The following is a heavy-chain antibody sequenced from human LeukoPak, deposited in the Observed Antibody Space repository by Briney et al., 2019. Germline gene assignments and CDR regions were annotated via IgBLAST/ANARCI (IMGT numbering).Heavy chain of an antibody. CDR2: ITSSGSNI. CDR3: ASPFSLSCYPDAFDI. J-gene: IGHJ3*02. Sequence: GRTLRLSRALSGFAPSDYNISSSRQTPGKGLEWVSYITSSGSNIYYADSVKGRFTISRDNAKNSLYLQRNSWRAEDPAVYYCASPFSLSCYPDAFDIWGQGTMVTVPS. CDR1: GFAPSDYN. D-gene: IGHD2-2*01. V-gene: IGHV3-11*01.